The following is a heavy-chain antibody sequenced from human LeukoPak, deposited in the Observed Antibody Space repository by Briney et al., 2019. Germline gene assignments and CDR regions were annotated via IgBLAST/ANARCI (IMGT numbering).Heavy chain of an antibody. Sequence: GGTLRLSCAASGFTFSTYGMSWVRQAPGKGLDWVSAISGSGGTTYYADSVKGRFTISRDNSKNTLYLQMNSLRAEDTAVYYCAKDHGSSDWYYFDYWGQGTLVTVSS. D-gene: IGHD6-13*01. CDR2: ISGSGGTT. CDR3: AKDHGSSDWYYFDY. J-gene: IGHJ4*02. V-gene: IGHV3-23*01. CDR1: GFTFSTYG.